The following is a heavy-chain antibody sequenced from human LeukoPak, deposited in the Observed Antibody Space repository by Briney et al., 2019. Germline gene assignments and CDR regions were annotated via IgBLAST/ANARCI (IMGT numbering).Heavy chain of an antibody. Sequence: SETLSLTCTVSSGSISSYYWGWIRQPPGKGLEWIGSFYYSGSTYYNPSLKSRVTISVDTSKNQFSLKLNSVTAADTAVYYCARQAVAGNGFDYWGQGTLVTVSS. V-gene: IGHV4-39*01. D-gene: IGHD6-19*01. J-gene: IGHJ4*02. CDR2: FYYSGST. CDR3: ARQAVAGNGFDY. CDR1: SGSISSYY.